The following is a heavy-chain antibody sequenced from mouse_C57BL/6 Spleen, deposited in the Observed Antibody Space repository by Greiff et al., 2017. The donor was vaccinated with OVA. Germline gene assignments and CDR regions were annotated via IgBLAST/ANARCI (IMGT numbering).Heavy chain of an antibody. V-gene: IGHV1-64*01. CDR3: AKGSLAVDY. CDR1: GYTFTSYW. Sequence: QVQLQQPGAELVKPGASVKLSCKASGYTFTSYWMHWLKQRPGQGLEWIGLIHPNSGSTNYNETFNSKATLTVDKSSSTAYMQLSSRTAEDSAVYYCAKGSLAVDYWGQGTTLTVSS. CDR2: IHPNSGST. J-gene: IGHJ2*01. D-gene: IGHD6-1*01.